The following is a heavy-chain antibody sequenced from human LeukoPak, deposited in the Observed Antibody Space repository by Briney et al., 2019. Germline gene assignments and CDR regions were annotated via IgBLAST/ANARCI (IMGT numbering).Heavy chain of an antibody. CDR3: ARDRKDYGDPFDY. CDR2: IIPIFGTA. J-gene: IGHJ4*02. CDR1: GGTFSSYA. V-gene: IGHV1-69*05. Sequence: SVKVSCKASGGTFSSYAISWVRQAPGQGLEWMGRIIPIFGTANYAQKFQGRVTITTDGSTSTAYMELSSLRSEDTAVYYCARDRKDYGDPFDYWGQGTLVTVSS. D-gene: IGHD4-17*01.